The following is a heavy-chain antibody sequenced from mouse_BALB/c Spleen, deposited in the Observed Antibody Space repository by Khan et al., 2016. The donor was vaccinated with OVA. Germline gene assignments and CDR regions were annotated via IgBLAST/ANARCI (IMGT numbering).Heavy chain of an antibody. J-gene: IGHJ3*01. CDR1: GYAFNNYL. D-gene: IGHD1-2*01. CDR2: INPGSGGT. V-gene: IGHV1-54*01. CDR3: SRAGYGFGAY. Sequence: QVRLQQSGAELVRPGTSVKVSCKASGYAFNNYLIEWVKQRPGQGLEWIGVINPGSGGTNYNEKFKDKATLTADKSSSTAYMQLSSLTSDDSAVYFCSRAGYGFGAYWGPGTLVTVSA.